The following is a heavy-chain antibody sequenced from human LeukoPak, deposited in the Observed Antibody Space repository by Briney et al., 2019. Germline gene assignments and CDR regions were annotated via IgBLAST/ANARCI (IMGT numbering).Heavy chain of an antibody. D-gene: IGHD4-17*01. J-gene: IGHJ4*02. CDR2: ISGGGGST. Sequence: GGSLRLSCAASEFTFSNYAMNWVRQAPGKGLEWVSGISGGGGSTYYADSVKGRFTISRDNSKNTLYLQMDSLRAEDTAVYYCARDRVPMTTVTRDLDYWGQGTLVTVSS. CDR1: EFTFSNYA. CDR3: ARDRVPMTTVTRDLDY. V-gene: IGHV3-23*01.